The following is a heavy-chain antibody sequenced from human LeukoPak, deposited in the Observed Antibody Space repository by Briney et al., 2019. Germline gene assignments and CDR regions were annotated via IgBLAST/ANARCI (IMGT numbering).Heavy chain of an antibody. CDR3: AGGDDILTGYYIPIDY. D-gene: IGHD3-9*01. CDR2: IYYSGST. J-gene: IGHJ4*02. Sequence: SETLSLTCTVSGNSISSYYWSWIRQPPGKGLEWIGSIYYSGSTYYNPSRKSRVTISVDTSKNQFSLKLSSVTAADTAVYYCAGGDDILTGYYIPIDYWGQGTLVTVSS. CDR1: GNSISSYY. V-gene: IGHV4-59*05.